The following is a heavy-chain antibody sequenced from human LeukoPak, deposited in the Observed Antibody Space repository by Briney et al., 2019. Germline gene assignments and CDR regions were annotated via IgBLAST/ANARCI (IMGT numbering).Heavy chain of an antibody. CDR2: INGDGSST. CDR3: ARGYSSGSRWGY. J-gene: IGHJ4*02. Sequence: GGFLRLSCAASGFTFSSYWMHWVRQVPGKGLVWVSRINGDGSSTNYADAVKGRFTISRDNTKNTLYLQMNSLRAEDTAVYYCARGYSSGSRWGYWGQGTLVTVSS. V-gene: IGHV3-74*01. D-gene: IGHD6-19*01. CDR1: GFTFSSYW.